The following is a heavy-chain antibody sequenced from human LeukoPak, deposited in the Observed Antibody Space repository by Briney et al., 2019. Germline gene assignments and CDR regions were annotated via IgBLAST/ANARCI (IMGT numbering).Heavy chain of an antibody. V-gene: IGHV1-2*02. CDR1: GYTFTGYY. CDR2: INPISGGT. D-gene: IGHD3-16*02. J-gene: IGHJ6*03. Sequence: ASVKVSCKASGYTFTGYYMPWVRQAPGQGLEWMGWINPISGGTNYAQKFQGRVTMTRDTSISTAYMELSRLRSDDTAVYYCARALSYYDYVWESYRWDYYYMDVWGKGTTVTVSS. CDR3: ARALSYYDYVWESYRWDYYYMDV.